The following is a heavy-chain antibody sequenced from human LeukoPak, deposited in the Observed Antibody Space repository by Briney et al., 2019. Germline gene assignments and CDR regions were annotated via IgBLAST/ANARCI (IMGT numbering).Heavy chain of an antibody. J-gene: IGHJ3*02. V-gene: IGHV4-39*07. CDR2: IYYSGST. D-gene: IGHD5-18*01. CDR3: AREDTAMVSGDAFDI. Sequence: PSETLSLTCTVSGGSISSSSYYWGWIRQPPGKGLEWIGSIYYSGSTYYNPSLKSRVTISVDTSKNQFSLKLSSVTAADTAVYYCAREDTAMVSGDAFDIWGQGTMVTVSS. CDR1: GGSISSSSYY.